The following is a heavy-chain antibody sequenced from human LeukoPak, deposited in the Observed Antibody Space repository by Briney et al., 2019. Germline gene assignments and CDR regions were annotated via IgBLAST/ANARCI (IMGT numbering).Heavy chain of an antibody. D-gene: IGHD5-24*01. J-gene: IGHJ4*02. V-gene: IGHV1-69*13. CDR1: GGTFSSYA. CDR2: IIPIFGTA. Sequence: ASVKVSCKASGGTFSSYAISWVRQAPGRGLEWMGGIIPIFGTANYAQKFQGRVTITADESTSTAYIELSSLRSEDTAVYYCARFDAYNSNYWGQGTLVTVSS. CDR3: ARFDAYNSNY.